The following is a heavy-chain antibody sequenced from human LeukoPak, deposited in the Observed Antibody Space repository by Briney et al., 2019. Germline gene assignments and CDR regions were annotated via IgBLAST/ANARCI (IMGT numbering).Heavy chain of an antibody. CDR2: IYYSGST. Sequence: PSQTLSLTCTVSGGSISSGGHYWNWIRQHPGKGLEWIGYIYYSGSTHYNPSLKSRLTISVDTSKNQFSLKLSSVTAADTAVYYCAREVGPTTVRGYYYYYYMDVWGKGTTVTVSS. V-gene: IGHV4-31*03. CDR1: GGSISSGGHY. J-gene: IGHJ6*03. CDR3: AREVGPTTVRGYYYYYYMDV. D-gene: IGHD3-10*01.